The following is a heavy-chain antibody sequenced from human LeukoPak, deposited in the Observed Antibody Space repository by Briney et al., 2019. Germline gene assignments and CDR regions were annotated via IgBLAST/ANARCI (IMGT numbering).Heavy chain of an antibody. V-gene: IGHV3-7*01. D-gene: IGHD2-2*02. CDR1: GFTFSSYS. J-gene: IGHJ4*02. CDR3: VVVPAAIRAGDYFDY. CDR2: IKQDGSEK. Sequence: PGGSLRLSCAASGFTFSSYSMNWVRQAPGKGLEWVANIKQDGSEKYYVDSVKGRFTISRDNAKNSLYLQMNSLRAEDTAVYYCVVVPAAIRAGDYFDYWGQGTLVTVSS.